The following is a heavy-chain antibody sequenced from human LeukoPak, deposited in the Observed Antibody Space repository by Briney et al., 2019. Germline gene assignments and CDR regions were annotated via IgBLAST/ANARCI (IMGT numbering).Heavy chain of an antibody. V-gene: IGHV3-66*02. CDR3: ARQRDGYNSEPFDI. CDR2: IYTGDRA. CDR1: GFSVSRNY. D-gene: IGHD5-24*01. Sequence: HPGGSLRLSCAASGFSVSRNYMSWVRQAPGKGLEWVSVIYTGDRADYADPVKGRFTVSRDNSKNTMYLQMNSLKTEDTALYYCARQRDGYNSEPFDIWGQGTMVTVFS. J-gene: IGHJ3*02.